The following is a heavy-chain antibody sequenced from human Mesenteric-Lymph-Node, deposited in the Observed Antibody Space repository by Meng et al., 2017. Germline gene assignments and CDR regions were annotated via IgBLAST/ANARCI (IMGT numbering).Heavy chain of an antibody. CDR2: ISAYNGNT. Sequence: ASVKVSCKASGYTFTSYGISWVRQAPGQGLEWMGWISAYNGNTNYAQKLQGRVTMTTDTSTSTAYMELRSLRSDDTAVYYCARDLYAVVVVTAIGAFDIWGQGTMVTVSS. D-gene: IGHD2-21*02. V-gene: IGHV1-18*01. J-gene: IGHJ3*02. CDR3: ARDLYAVVVVTAIGAFDI. CDR1: GYTFTSYG.